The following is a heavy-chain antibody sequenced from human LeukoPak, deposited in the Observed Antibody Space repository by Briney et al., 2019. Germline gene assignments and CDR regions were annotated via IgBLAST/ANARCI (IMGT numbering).Heavy chain of an antibody. CDR1: GYTFTDYG. D-gene: IGHD3-22*01. Sequence: ASVKVSCKASGYTFTDYGISWVRQAPGQGLEWMGWISPDSGDTSFAQKFQGRVTMTTDTSTTTAYMELRSLRSDDTAVYYCAXXXXXRYYYDSSGYGAWDYWGQGTLVTVSS. V-gene: IGHV1-18*01. J-gene: IGHJ4*02. CDR2: ISPDSGDT. CDR3: AXXXXXRYYYDSSGYGAWDY.